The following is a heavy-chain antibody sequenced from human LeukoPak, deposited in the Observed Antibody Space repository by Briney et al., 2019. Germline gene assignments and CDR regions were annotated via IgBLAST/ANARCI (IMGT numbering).Heavy chain of an antibody. V-gene: IGHV3-23*01. D-gene: IGHD3-16*01. CDR3: AKVSVWLGSGAFDI. Sequence: PGGSLRLSCAASGFTFNNFAMSWVRQAPGKGLEWVSDISGGGSTYYADSVKGRFTISRDNSRNTLSLQMNSLRAEDTAVYYCAKVSVWLGSGAFDIWGQGTMVTVSS. CDR2: ISGGGST. J-gene: IGHJ3*02. CDR1: GFTFNNFA.